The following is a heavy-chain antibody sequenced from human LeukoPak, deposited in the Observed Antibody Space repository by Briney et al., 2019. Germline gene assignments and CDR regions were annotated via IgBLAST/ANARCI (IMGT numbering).Heavy chain of an antibody. CDR2: INPNSGGT. Sequence: ASVKVSCKASGYTFTGYYMHWVRQAPGQGLEWMGWINPNSGGTSSAQKFQGRVTMTRDTSISTVYMEVSWLTSDDTAIYYCARADRLHGGPYLIGPWGQGALVTVSS. J-gene: IGHJ5*02. CDR1: GYTFTGYY. D-gene: IGHD2-21*01. V-gene: IGHV1-2*02. CDR3: ARADRLHGGPYLIGP.